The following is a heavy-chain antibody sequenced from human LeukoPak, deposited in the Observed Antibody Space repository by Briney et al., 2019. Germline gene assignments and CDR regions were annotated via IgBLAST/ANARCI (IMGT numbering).Heavy chain of an antibody. V-gene: IGHV3-30*18. CDR1: GFTFSSYG. CDR3: AKRAWSIADLYYFDY. D-gene: IGHD6-13*01. J-gene: IGHJ4*02. Sequence: PGGSLRLSCAASGFTFSSYGMHWVRQAPGKGLEWVAAISYDGSNKYYADSVKGRFTISRDNSKNTLYLQTNSLRAEDTAVYYCAKRAWSIADLYYFDYWGQGTLVTVSS. CDR2: ISYDGSNK.